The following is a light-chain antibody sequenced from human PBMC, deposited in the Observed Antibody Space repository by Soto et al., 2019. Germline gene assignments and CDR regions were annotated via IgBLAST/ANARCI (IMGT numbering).Light chain of an antibody. CDR3: QQYGSSPPMYT. J-gene: IGKJ2*01. Sequence: EIVLTQSPGTLSLSPGERATLSCRASQSVSSSYLAWYQQKPGQAPRLLIYGASGRATGIPDRFSGSGSGTDFTLTISRPEPEDFAVYYCQQYGSSPPMYTFGQGTKLEIK. V-gene: IGKV3-20*01. CDR1: QSVSSSY. CDR2: GAS.